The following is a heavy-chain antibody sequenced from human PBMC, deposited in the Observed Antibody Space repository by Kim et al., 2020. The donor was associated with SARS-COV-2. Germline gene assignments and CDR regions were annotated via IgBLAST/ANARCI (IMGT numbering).Heavy chain of an antibody. CDR2: INTNTGNP. V-gene: IGHV7-4-1*02. D-gene: IGHD2-2*01. J-gene: IGHJ6*02. CDR3: ARVHVGLVPAAIPYGMDV. Sequence: ASVKVSCKASGYTFTSYAMNWVRQAPGQGLEWMGWINTNTGNPTYAQGFTGRFVFSLDTSVSTAYLQISSLKAEDTAVYYCARVHVGLVPAAIPYGMDVWGQGTTVTVSS. CDR1: GYTFTSYA.